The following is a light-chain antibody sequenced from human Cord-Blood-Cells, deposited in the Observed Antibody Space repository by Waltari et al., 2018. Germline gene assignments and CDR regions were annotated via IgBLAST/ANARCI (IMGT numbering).Light chain of an antibody. V-gene: IGLV1-36*01. CDR1: SSNIGNNA. J-gene: IGLJ2*01. CDR2: YDH. CDR3: AAWDDSLNGVV. Sequence: QSVLTQPPSVSEAPRQRVTISCSGSSSNIGNNAVNWYQQLPAKAPKLLIDYDHLLASGVSDRFSGSKSGTSDSLAISGLQSEDEADYYCAAWDDSLNGVVFGGGTKLTVL.